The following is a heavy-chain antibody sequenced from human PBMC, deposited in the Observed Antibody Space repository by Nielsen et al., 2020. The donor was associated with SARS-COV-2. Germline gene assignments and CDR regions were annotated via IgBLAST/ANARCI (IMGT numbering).Heavy chain of an antibody. J-gene: IGHJ5*02. V-gene: IGHV3-33*01. Sequence: GGSLRLSCAASGFTFSSYGMHWVRQAPGKGLEWVAVIWYDGSNKYYADSVKGRFTISRDNSKNTLYLQMNSLRAEDTAVYYCAREELGYRNWFDPWGQGTLVTVSS. D-gene: IGHD1-26*01. CDR3: AREELGYRNWFDP. CDR1: GFTFSSYG. CDR2: IWYDGSNK.